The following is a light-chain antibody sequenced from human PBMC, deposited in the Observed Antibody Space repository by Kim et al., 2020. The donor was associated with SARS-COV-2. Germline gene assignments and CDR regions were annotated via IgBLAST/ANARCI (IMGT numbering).Light chain of an antibody. Sequence: SASIGDRVTITCRESQDIINALTWSRQKPGKDPESLICVAATLRSGVPSKFSGSGSGTDFTLTISSLQPEDFATYYCQQYRAYPVAFGQGTKLEI. CDR1: QDIINA. CDR2: VAA. J-gene: IGKJ2*01. CDR3: QQYRAYPVA. V-gene: IGKV1-16*02.